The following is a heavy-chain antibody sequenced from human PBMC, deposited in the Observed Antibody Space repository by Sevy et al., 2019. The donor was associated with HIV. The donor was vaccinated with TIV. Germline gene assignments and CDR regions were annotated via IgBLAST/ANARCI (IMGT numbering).Heavy chain of an antibody. V-gene: IGHV3-23*01. CDR2: IRGSGGST. D-gene: IGHD6-13*01. CDR3: AKGDSTFYGMDV. Sequence: GSLRLSCAASGFTFSTYTMNWVRQAPGKGLEWVSAIRGSGGSTYYADSVKGRFTISRDKSKNTLYLQMNNLRAEDTAVYYCAKGDSTFYGMDVWGQGTTVTVSS. CDR1: GFTFSTYT. J-gene: IGHJ6*02.